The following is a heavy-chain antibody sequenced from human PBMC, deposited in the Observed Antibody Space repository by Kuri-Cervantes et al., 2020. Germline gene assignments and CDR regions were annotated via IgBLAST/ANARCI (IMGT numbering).Heavy chain of an antibody. J-gene: IGHJ3*02. D-gene: IGHD3-22*01. CDR2: IKQDGSEK. CDR1: GFTFSSYW. CDR3: ARDQYYYDSSGYYWVPDAFDI. Sequence: GESLKISFAASGFTFSSYWMSWVRQAPGKGLEWVANIKQDGSEKYYVDSVKGRFTISRDNAKNSLYLQMNSLRAEDTAVYYCARDQYYYDSSGYYWVPDAFDIWGQGTMVTVSS. V-gene: IGHV3-7*04.